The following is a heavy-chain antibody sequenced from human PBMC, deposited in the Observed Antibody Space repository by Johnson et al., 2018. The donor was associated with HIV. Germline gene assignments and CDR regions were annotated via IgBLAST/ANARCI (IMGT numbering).Heavy chain of an antibody. Sequence: EQLVESGGGLVQPGGSLRLSCAASAFTFSSYAMSWVRQAPGKGLEWVSIITGSGGSTYYADSVKGRFTISRDNSENPLYLQMNSLRAEDTAVYYCAKDEQWLNDAFDIWGQGTMVTVSS. D-gene: IGHD6-19*01. J-gene: IGHJ3*02. V-gene: IGHV3-23*04. CDR1: AFTFSSYA. CDR3: AKDEQWLNDAFDI. CDR2: ITGSGGST.